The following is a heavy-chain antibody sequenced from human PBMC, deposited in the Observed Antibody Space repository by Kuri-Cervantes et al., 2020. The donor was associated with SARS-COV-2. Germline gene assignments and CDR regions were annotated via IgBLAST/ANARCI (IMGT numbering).Heavy chain of an antibody. D-gene: IGHD5-12*01. CDR2: ISAYNGNT. Sequence: ASVKVSCKASGYTFTSYGISWVRQAPGQGLEWMGWISAYNGNTNYAQKLQGRVTMTTDTSTSTAYMELRSLRSDDTAVYYCARGIVATIPYYYYYMDVWGKGTTVTVSS. J-gene: IGHJ6*03. V-gene: IGHV1-18*01. CDR1: GYTFTSYG. CDR3: ARGIVATIPYYYYYMDV.